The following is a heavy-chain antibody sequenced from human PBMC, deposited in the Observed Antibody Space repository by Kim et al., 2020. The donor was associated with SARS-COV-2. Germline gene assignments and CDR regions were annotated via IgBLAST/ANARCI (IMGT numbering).Heavy chain of an antibody. J-gene: IGHJ6*02. V-gene: IGHV3-30-3*01. CDR3: ESDPSSGRRRLTYSYYGMDV. CDR1: GFTFSSCA. D-gene: IGHD6-6*01. Sequence: GGSLRLSCAASGFTFSSCAMHWVRQAPGKGLEWVAVISYDGSNKNYADSVKGRFNISIDNSKNTLYLQMNSLRAEDTALYYCESDPSSGRRRLTYSYYGMDVWGQGTTVTVSS. CDR2: ISYDGSNK.